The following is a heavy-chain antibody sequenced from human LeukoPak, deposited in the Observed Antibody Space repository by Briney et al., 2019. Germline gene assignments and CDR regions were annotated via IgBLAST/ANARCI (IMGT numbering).Heavy chain of an antibody. Sequence: SLRLSCAASGFTFSSYAMSWVRQAPGKGLEWVSGISGSGDNTYYADSVKGRFTISRDNSKNTLYLQMNSLRAEDTAVYYCAARPAVAGNFDYWGQGTLVTVSS. D-gene: IGHD6-19*01. CDR1: GFTFSSYA. CDR2: ISGSGDNT. J-gene: IGHJ4*02. CDR3: AARPAVAGNFDY. V-gene: IGHV3-23*01.